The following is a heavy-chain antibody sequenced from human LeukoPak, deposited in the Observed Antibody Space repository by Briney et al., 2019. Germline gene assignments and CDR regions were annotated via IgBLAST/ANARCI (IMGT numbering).Heavy chain of an antibody. Sequence: SETLSLTCPVSGASITSKAYFWGWIRRPPGKGLEWVGTLSYDGSAYYNTSLRSRVTISVDTSKSQFSLKVTSVTAADTAVYFCARGLVDYELPKGYIDYWGRGTLVTVSS. CDR2: LSYDGSA. D-gene: IGHD3-22*01. CDR1: GASITSKAYF. CDR3: ARGLVDYELPKGYIDY. J-gene: IGHJ4*02. V-gene: IGHV4-39*07.